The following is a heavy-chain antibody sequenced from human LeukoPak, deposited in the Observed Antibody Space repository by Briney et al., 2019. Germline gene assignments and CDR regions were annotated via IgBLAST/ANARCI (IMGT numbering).Heavy chain of an antibody. CDR2: ISSSRSTI. CDR3: ARDLRFLESEYYYYYYYMDV. V-gene: IGHV3-48*01. J-gene: IGHJ6*03. D-gene: IGHD3-3*01. Sequence: GGSLRLSCAASGFAFSSYSMNWVRQAPGKGLEWVSYISSSRSTIYYADSVKGRFTISRDNAKNSLYLQMNSLRAEDTAVYYCARDLRFLESEYYYYYYYMDVWGKGTTVTVSS. CDR1: GFAFSSYS.